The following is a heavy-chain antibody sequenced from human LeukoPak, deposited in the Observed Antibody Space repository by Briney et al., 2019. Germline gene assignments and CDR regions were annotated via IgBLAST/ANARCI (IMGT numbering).Heavy chain of an antibody. V-gene: IGHV4-39*01. J-gene: IGHJ4*02. CDR1: GGSISSSSYY. CDR3: ARDSSGYYGKGSYFDY. CDR2: IYYSGST. Sequence: SETLSLTCTVSGGSISSSSYYWGWIRQPPGKGLEWIVSIYYSGSTYYNPSLKSRVTISVGTSKNQFSLKLSSVTAADTAVYYCARDSSGYYGKGSYFDYWGQGTLVTVSS. D-gene: IGHD3-22*01.